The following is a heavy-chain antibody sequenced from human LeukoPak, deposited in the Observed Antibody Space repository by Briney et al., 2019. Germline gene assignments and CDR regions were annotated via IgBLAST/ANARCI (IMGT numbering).Heavy chain of an antibody. J-gene: IGHJ4*02. CDR3: AREGPYYDIPTVPVSPQFDY. Sequence: ASVKVSCKASGYTFTGYYMHWVRQAPGQGLEWMGWINPNSGGTNYAQKFQGRVTMTRDTSISTAYMELSRLRSDDTAVYYCAREGPYYDIPTVPVSPQFDYWGQGTLVTVSS. CDR2: INPNSGGT. V-gene: IGHV1-2*02. CDR1: GYTFTGYY. D-gene: IGHD3-9*01.